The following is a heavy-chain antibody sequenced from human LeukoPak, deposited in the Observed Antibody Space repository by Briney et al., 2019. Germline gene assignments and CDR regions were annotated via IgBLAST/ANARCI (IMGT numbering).Heavy chain of an antibody. D-gene: IGHD1-26*01. Sequence: GGSLRLSCAASGFTFSNYWMSWVRQAPGKGLEWVAVISYDGSNKYYADSVKGRFTISRDNSKNTLYLQMNSLRAEDTAVYYCARDSGSYSYYYYYYMDVWGKGTTVTVSS. CDR3: ARDSGSYSYYYYYYMDV. CDR1: GFTFSNYW. V-gene: IGHV3-30*03. J-gene: IGHJ6*03. CDR2: ISYDGSNK.